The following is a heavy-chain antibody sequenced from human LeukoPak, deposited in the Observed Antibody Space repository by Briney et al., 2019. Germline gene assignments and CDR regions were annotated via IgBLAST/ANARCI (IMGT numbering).Heavy chain of an antibody. CDR3: AKLGHSDGWYLGAFDI. CDR2: TSYSRTT. CDR1: GDSITSYY. D-gene: IGHD6-19*01. Sequence: SETLSLTCAVSGDSITSYYWNWIRQPPGKRLEWIGYTSYSRTTIYNSYFKGRATMSIDTSKNQLYLNLTSVTATDTAVYYCAKLGHSDGWYLGAFDIWGQGTTVIVSS. J-gene: IGHJ3*02. V-gene: IGHV4-59*08.